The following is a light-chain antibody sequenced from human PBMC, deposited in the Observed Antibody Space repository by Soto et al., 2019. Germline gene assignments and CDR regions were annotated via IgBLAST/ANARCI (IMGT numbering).Light chain of an antibody. CDR1: SSNVGSYNY. J-gene: IGLJ1*01. CDR3: AAWDDSLNGYV. V-gene: IGLV2-11*01. Sequence: QSVLTQPRSVSGSPGQSVTISCTGSSSNVGSYNYVSWYQQHPGKAPKLLIYDVTKRPSGVPDRFSGSKSGNTASLTISGLQADDEADYYCAAWDDSLNGYVFGTGTKLTVL. CDR2: DVT.